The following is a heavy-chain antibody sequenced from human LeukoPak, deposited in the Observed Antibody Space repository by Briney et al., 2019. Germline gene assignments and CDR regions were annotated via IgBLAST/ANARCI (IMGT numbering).Heavy chain of an antibody. CDR3: ARGEDYGDNYYYYGMDV. D-gene: IGHD4-17*01. V-gene: IGHV4-31*03. CDR1: GGSISSGGYY. CDR2: IYYSGST. J-gene: IGHJ6*02. Sequence: PSETLSLTCTVSGGSISSGGYYWSWIRQHPGKGLEWTGYIYYSGSTYYNPSLKSRVTISVDTSKNQFSLKLSSVTAADTAVYYCARGEDYGDNYYYYGMDVWGQGTTVTVSS.